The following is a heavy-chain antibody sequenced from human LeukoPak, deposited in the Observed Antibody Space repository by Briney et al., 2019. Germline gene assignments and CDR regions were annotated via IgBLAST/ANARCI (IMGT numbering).Heavy chain of an antibody. Sequence: GGSLRLSCAASGFIFSNDAMHWVRQAPGKGLEWVAFIWFDGSNKHYADSVKGRFTISRDNSKNTLHLQMNGLRAEDTAVYYCARGSYGMDVWGQGTTVTVSS. CDR3: ARGSYGMDV. V-gene: IGHV3-33*01. CDR2: IWFDGSNK. J-gene: IGHJ6*02. CDR1: GFIFSNDA.